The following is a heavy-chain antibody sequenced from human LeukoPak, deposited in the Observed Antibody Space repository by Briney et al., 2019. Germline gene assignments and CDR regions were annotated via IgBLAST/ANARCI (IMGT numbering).Heavy chain of an antibody. J-gene: IGHJ3*02. D-gene: IGHD3-10*01. CDR1: GFIFGDYY. CDR2: ISSSGSTI. CDR3: AKSGVSRYDAFDI. V-gene: IGHV3-11*04. Sequence: GGSLRLSCAASGFIFGDYYMTWIRQAPGKGLEWVSYISSSGSTIYYADSVKGRFTISRDNAKNSLYLQMNSLRAEDTAVYYCAKSGVSRYDAFDIWGQGTMVTVSS.